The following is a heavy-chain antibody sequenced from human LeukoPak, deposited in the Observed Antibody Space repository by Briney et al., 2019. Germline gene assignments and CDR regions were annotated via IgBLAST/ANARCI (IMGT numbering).Heavy chain of an antibody. CDR2: IRSKAYGGTT. CDR3: ARDGYYDFWSGYYTRYYFDY. V-gene: IGHV3-49*04. CDR1: GFTFGDYA. Sequence: GRSLRLSCTASGFTFGDYAMSWVRQAPGKGLEWVGFIRSKAYGGTTEYAASVKGRFTISRDDSKSIAYLQMNSLKTEDTAVYYCARDGYYDFWSGYYTRYYFDYWGQGTLVTVSS. D-gene: IGHD3-3*01. J-gene: IGHJ4*02.